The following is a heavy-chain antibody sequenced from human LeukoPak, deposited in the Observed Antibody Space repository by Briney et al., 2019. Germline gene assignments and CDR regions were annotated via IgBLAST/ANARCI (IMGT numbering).Heavy chain of an antibody. CDR1: GFTFSSYS. D-gene: IGHD6-13*01. J-gene: IGHJ4*02. CDR2: ITSSSSLI. V-gene: IGHV3-48*04. CDR3: ARVVYSSSWSFPDY. Sequence: GGSLRLSCAGSGFTFSSYSMKWVRQAPGKGLEWVSYITSSSSLIHYADSVKGRFTISRDNAKNSLYLQMSGLRAEDTAIYYCARVVYSSSWSFPDYWGQGTLVTVSS.